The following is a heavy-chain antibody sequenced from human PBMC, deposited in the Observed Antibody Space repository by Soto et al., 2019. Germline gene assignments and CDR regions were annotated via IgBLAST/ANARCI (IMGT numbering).Heavy chain of an antibody. J-gene: IGHJ4*02. CDR2: IYYSGST. V-gene: IGHV4-39*07. CDR3: ARATGTLRSRNCDY. Sequence: PSETLSPTCRASVGSINSSSYFCGWVRQPPGKGLEWIGSIYYSGSTYYNPSLRSRVTISVDTSKSQFSLRLSSVTAADTAVYYCARATGTLRSRNCDYWGQGSLVTVSS. D-gene: IGHD1-1*01. CDR1: VGSINSSSYF.